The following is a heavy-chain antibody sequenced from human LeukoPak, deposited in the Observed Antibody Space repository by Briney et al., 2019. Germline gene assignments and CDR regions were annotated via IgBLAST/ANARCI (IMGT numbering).Heavy chain of an antibody. CDR2: INHSGST. Sequence: PSETLSLTCAVYGGSFSGYYWSWIRQPPGKGLEWIGEINHSGSTNYNPSLKSRVTISVDTSKNQFSLKLSSVTAADTAVYYCARDVSGYYEALGDWGQGTLVTVSS. D-gene: IGHD3-9*01. V-gene: IGHV4-34*01. J-gene: IGHJ4*02. CDR1: GGSFSGYY. CDR3: ARDVSGYYEALGD.